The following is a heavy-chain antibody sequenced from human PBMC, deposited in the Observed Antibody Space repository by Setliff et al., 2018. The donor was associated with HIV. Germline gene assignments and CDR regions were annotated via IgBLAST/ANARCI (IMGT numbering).Heavy chain of an antibody. J-gene: IGHJ5*01. CDR3: VRQHGDYAFGS. CDR2: INYSGDT. Sequence: PSETLSLTCAVYGGSFPAYYWSWIRQPPGKGLEWIGEINYSGDTTYNPSLKSRVSLFIDTSKKQFPLKVASVTAADTAVYYCVRQHGDYAFGSWGQGTLVTVSS. CDR1: GGSFPAYY. V-gene: IGHV4-34*01. D-gene: IGHD4-17*01.